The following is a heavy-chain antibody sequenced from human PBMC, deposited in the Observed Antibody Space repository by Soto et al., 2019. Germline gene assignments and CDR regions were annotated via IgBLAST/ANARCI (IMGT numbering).Heavy chain of an antibody. V-gene: IGHV4-34*01. J-gene: IGHJ4*02. Sequence: QVQLQQWGAGLLKPSETLSLTCAVYGGSFSGYYWSWIRQPPGKGLEWIGEINHSGSTNYNPSLTSRVTISVDTSKNQFSLKLSSVTAADTAVYYCARGYGDYIDYWGQGTLVTVSS. CDR2: INHSGST. D-gene: IGHD4-17*01. CDR1: GGSFSGYY. CDR3: ARGYGDYIDY.